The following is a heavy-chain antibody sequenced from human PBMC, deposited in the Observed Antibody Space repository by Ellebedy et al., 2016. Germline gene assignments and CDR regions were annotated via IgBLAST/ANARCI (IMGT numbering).Heavy chain of an antibody. V-gene: IGHV4-34*01. Sequence: SETLSLTXAVYGGSFSGYYWSWIRQPPGKGLEWVGEINHSGSTNYNPSLKSRVTISVDTSKNQFSLKLSSVTAADTAVYYCARGIAVAGYPSNYFDYWGQGTLVTVSS. J-gene: IGHJ4*02. CDR2: INHSGST. D-gene: IGHD6-19*01. CDR1: GGSFSGYY. CDR3: ARGIAVAGYPSNYFDY.